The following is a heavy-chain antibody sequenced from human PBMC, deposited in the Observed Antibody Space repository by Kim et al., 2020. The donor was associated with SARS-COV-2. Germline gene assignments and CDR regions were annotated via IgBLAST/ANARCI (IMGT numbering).Heavy chain of an antibody. CDR3: ARDGGRLLMSGGADY. CDR2: IWYDGSNK. CDR1: GFTFSSYG. Sequence: GGSLRLSCAASGFTFSSYGMHWVRQAPGKGLEWVAVIWYDGSNKYYADSVKGRFTISRDNSKNTLYLQMNSLRAEDTAVYYCARDGGRLLMSGGADYWGQGTLVTVSS. D-gene: IGHD2-21*02. V-gene: IGHV3-33*01. J-gene: IGHJ4*02.